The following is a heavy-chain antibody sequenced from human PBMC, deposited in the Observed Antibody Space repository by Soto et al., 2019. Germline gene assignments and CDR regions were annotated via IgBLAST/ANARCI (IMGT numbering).Heavy chain of an antibody. CDR3: AKSPPPSTVTHPPDY. CDR2: ISWNSGSI. V-gene: IGHV3-9*01. CDR1: GFTFDDYA. Sequence: GGSLRLSCAASGFTFDDYAMHWVRQAPGKGLEWVSGISWNSGSIGYADSVKGRFTISRDNAKNSLYLQMNSLRAEDTALYYCAKSPPPSTVTHPPDYWGQGTLVTVSS. D-gene: IGHD4-17*01. J-gene: IGHJ4*02.